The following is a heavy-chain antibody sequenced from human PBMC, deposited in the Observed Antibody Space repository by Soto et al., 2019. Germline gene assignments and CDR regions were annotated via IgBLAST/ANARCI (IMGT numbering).Heavy chain of an antibody. V-gene: IGHV4-4*02. CDR3: ARVRYDRSGVDH. CDR1: GDSISRSHW. J-gene: IGHJ4*02. Sequence: QVQLQESGPGLVRPSGALSVTCAVSGDSISRSHWWRCVRQSPGKGVEWIGEISHSGITNYNPYLKSRVTISGDKSKNQLSLKLNSVTAADTAGYYCARVRYDRSGVDHWGQGTVVSVSS. D-gene: IGHD3-22*01. CDR2: ISHSGIT.